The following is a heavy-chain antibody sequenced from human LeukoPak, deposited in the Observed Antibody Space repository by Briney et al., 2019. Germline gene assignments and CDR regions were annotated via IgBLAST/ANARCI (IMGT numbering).Heavy chain of an antibody. D-gene: IGHD6-19*01. CDR1: GFTFSSYS. J-gene: IGHJ4*02. CDR2: ISSSSSYI. CDR3: AKLSVAGIRLEV. Sequence: PGGSLRLSCAASGFTFSSYSMNWVRQAPGKGLEWVSSISSSSSYIYYADSVKGRFTISRDNSKNTLYLQMNSLRAEDTAVYYCAKLSVAGIRLEVWGQGTLVTVSS. V-gene: IGHV3-21*01.